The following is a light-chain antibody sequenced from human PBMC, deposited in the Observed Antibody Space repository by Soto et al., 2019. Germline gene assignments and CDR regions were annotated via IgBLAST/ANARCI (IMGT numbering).Light chain of an antibody. J-gene: IGLJ1*01. CDR2: DVN. CDR3: SSYTTSSTHV. CDR1: SSDIGAFTF. Sequence: QSVLTQPASVSGSPGQSITISCTGTSSDIGAFTFVSWYQQHPGKVPKLMIFDVNRRPSGVSDRFSGSKSGNTASLTISGLQAEDVGDYYCSSYTTSSTHVFGSGTKLTVL. V-gene: IGLV2-14*03.